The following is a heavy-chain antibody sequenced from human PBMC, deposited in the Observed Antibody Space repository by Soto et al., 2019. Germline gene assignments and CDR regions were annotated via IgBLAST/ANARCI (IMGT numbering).Heavy chain of an antibody. D-gene: IGHD2-2*01. Sequence: GGSLRLSCAASGFTFSSYAMSWVRQAPGKGLEWVSAISGSGGSTYYADSVKGRFTISRDNSKNRLYLQMNSLRAEDTAVYYCAKDPHPEWVVVPAAINSYFDYWGQGTLVTVSS. CDR2: ISGSGGST. CDR3: AKDPHPEWVVVPAAINSYFDY. V-gene: IGHV3-23*01. J-gene: IGHJ4*02. CDR1: GFTFSSYA.